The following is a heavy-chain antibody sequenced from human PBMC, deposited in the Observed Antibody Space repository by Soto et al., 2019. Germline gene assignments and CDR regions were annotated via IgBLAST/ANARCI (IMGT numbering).Heavy chain of an antibody. Sequence: EVQLVESGGGLVHPGGSLKLSCAASGFPFNGSAMHWVRQASGKGLEWVGRIRSKPTNYATAYAASLKGRFTISRDDSKNTAYLQMNSLKTEDTAVYYCAGDFYYNMDVWGQGTTVTVSS. CDR2: IRSKPTNYAT. V-gene: IGHV3-73*02. CDR3: AGDFYYNMDV. J-gene: IGHJ6*02. CDR1: GFPFNGSA.